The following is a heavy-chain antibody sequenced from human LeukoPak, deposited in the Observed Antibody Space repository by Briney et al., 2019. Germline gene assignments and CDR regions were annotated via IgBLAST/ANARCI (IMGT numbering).Heavy chain of an antibody. J-gene: IGHJ6*02. CDR1: GDIVSRNSAA. D-gene: IGHD6-19*01. CDR3: ARDKVAGKLGMDV. CDR2: TYYRSKWYN. V-gene: IGHV6-1*01. Sequence: SQTLSLTCAISGDIVSRNSAAWNWLRQSPSRGLEWLGRTYYRSKWYNDYAVSVKSRITINPDTSKNQFSLQLNSVTPEDTAVYYCARDKVAGKLGMDVWGQGTTVTVSS.